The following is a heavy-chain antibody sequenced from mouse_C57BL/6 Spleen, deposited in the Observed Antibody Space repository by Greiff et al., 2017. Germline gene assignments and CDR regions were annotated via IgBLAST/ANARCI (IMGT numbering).Heavy chain of an antibody. D-gene: IGHD2-4*01. J-gene: IGHJ1*03. V-gene: IGHV5-16*01. Sequence: EVHLVESEGGLVQPGSSMKLSCTASGFTFSDYYMAWVRQVPEKGLEWVANINYDGSSTYYLDSLKSRFIISRDNAKNILYLQMSSLKSEDTATYYCARENYYDYDWYFDVWGTGTTVTVSS. CDR1: GFTFSDYY. CDR2: INYDGSST. CDR3: ARENYYDYDWYFDV.